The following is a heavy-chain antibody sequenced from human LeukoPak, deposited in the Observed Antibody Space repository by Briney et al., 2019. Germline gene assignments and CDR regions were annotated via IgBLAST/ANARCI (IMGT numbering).Heavy chain of an antibody. D-gene: IGHD1-14*01. V-gene: IGHV4-59*08. J-gene: IGHJ4*02. CDR3: ARHWRNPTYAFDY. CDR1: GGSISSYD. CDR2: IYYSGST. Sequence: PSETLSLTCTVSGGSISSYDWSWIRQPPGKGLEWIGYIYYSGSTNYNPSLKSRVTISVDTSKNQFSLKLSSVTAADTAVYYCARHWRNPTYAFDYWGQGTLVTVSS.